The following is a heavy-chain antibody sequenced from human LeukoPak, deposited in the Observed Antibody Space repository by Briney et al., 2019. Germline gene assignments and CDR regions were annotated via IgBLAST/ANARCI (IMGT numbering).Heavy chain of an antibody. J-gene: IGHJ4*02. CDR2: TSYDGSNE. CDR3: AKDSSRWAFDS. CDR1: GVTLSSYG. Sequence: GGSLRFSCTASGVTLSSYGMHWVRQAPGKGLEWVAVTSYDGSNEYYADSMKGRFTVSRDNSKNTLYLQMNGLRTEDTAVYYCAKDSSRWAFDSWGQGTLVTVSS. V-gene: IGHV3-30*18. D-gene: IGHD6-13*01.